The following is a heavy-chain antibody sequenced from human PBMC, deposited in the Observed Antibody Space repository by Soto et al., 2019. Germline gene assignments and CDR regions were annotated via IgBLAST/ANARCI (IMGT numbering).Heavy chain of an antibody. CDR3: ARARIVVVPAAQDLYYYYGMDV. D-gene: IGHD2-2*01. Sequence: PSQILLLTCAISGDSVSSNSAAWNWIRQSPSRGLEWLGRTYYRSKWYNDYAVSVKSRITINPDTSKNQFSLQLNSVTPEDTAVYYCARARIVVVPAAQDLYYYYGMDVWGQGTTVTVSS. CDR2: TYYRSKWYN. CDR1: GDSVSSNSAA. J-gene: IGHJ6*02. V-gene: IGHV6-1*01.